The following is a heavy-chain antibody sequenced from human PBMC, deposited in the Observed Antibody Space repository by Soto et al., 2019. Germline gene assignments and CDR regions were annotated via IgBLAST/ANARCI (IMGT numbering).Heavy chain of an antibody. J-gene: IGHJ6*02. CDR1: GGTFSSYA. V-gene: IGHV1-69*12. CDR2: IIPIFGTA. CDR3: AGVDTGGDLDYYYGMDV. Sequence: QVQLVQSGAEVKKPGSSVKVSCKASGGTFSSYAISWVRQAPGQGLEWMGGIIPIFGTANYAQKFQGRVTITADESTSTAYMELSSRRAEDTAVYYCAGVDTGGDLDYYYGMDVWGQGTTVTVSS. D-gene: IGHD2-21*02.